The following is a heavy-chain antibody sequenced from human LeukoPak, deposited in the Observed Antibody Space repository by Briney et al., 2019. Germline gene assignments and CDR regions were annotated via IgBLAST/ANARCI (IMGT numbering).Heavy chain of an antibody. J-gene: IGHJ4*02. CDR1: GGSISSGDYY. Sequence: SETLSLTCTVSGGSISSGDYYWSWIRQPPGKGLEWIGYIYYSGSTYYNPSLKSRVTISVDTSKNQSSLKLSSVTAADTAAYYCARENYYDSSGYSWGQGTLVTVSS. V-gene: IGHV4-30-4*01. CDR2: IYYSGST. D-gene: IGHD3-22*01. CDR3: ARENYYDSSGYS.